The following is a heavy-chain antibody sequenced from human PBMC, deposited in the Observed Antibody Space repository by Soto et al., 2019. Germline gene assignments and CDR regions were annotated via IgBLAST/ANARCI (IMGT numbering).Heavy chain of an antibody. CDR3: ARDLVSDYDILTGYPYGMDV. Sequence: SETLSLTCTVSGGSVSSGSYYWSWIRQPPGKGLEWIGYIYYSGSTNYNPSLKSRVTISVDTSKNQFSLKLSSVTAADTAVYYCARDLVSDYDILTGYPYGMDVWGQGTTVTVSS. CDR2: IYYSGST. V-gene: IGHV4-61*01. J-gene: IGHJ6*02. D-gene: IGHD3-9*01. CDR1: GGSVSSGSYY.